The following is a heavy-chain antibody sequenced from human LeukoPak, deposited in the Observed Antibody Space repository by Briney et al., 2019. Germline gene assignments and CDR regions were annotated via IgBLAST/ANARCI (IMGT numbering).Heavy chain of an antibody. CDR1: GYTLTGYY. D-gene: IGHD3-10*01. CDR2: INPHSGAT. CDR3: SRDILMYYSGSGEST. Sequence: ASVKVSCKASGYTLTGYYIHWVRQAPGQGPEWMGWINPHSGATNYAQKFQGRVTMTRDTSISTAFMELSSLRSDDTAMCYCSRDILMYYSGSGESTWGQGTQVTVSS. V-gene: IGHV1-2*02. J-gene: IGHJ5*02.